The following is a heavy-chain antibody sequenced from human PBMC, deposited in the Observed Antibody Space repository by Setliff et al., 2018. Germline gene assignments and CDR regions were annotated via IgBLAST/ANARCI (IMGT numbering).Heavy chain of an antibody. CDR1: GGSISSSSYY. CDR3: ARRETYYNFWSGYFDY. D-gene: IGHD3-3*01. V-gene: IGHV4-39*07. Sequence: PSETLSLTCTVSGGSISSSSYYWGWIRQPPGKGLEWIGGIYYSGSTYYNPSLKSRVTISVDTSKNQFSLKLSSVTAADTAVYYCARRETYYNFWSGYFDYWGQGTLVTV. CDR2: IYYSGST. J-gene: IGHJ4*02.